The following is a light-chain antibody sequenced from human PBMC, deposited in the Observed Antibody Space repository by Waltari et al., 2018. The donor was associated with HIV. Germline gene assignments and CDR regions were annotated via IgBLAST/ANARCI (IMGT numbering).Light chain of an antibody. J-gene: IGKJ1*01. CDR1: QEISSY. Sequence: DIQMTQSPSSLSAFVGDRVIITCRASQEISSYLNWYQQKPGKAPRLLIYAASSLQSGVPSRFSGSGSGTEFTLTINSLQPEDFATYHCQQSYKTPETFGQGTKVETK. V-gene: IGKV1-39*01. CDR2: AAS. CDR3: QQSYKTPET.